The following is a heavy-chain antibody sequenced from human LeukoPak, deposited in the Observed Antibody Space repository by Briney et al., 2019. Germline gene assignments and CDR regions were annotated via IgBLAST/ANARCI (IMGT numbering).Heavy chain of an antibody. V-gene: IGHV3-23*01. Sequence: GGSLRLSCTAAGFTISRYGMSWVRQAPGKGLEWVSAISGSADSTYYADSVKGRFTISRDSSKNTLYLQMDSLRAEDTAIYYCAKDSTVCTYWGQGTLVPVSS. CDR1: GFTISRYG. CDR2: ISGSADST. D-gene: IGHD2-8*01. CDR3: AKDSTVCTY. J-gene: IGHJ4*02.